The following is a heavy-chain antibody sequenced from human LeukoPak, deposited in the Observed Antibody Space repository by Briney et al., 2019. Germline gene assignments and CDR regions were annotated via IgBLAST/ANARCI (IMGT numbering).Heavy chain of an antibody. D-gene: IGHD5-18*01. CDR2: ISYDGRDK. CDR1: GFMFSSYG. Sequence: PGRSLRLSCAASGFMFSSYGMHWVRQAPGKGLEWVAVISYDGRDKFYADSVKGRFTISRDSSKNTLYLQMNSLRAEDTAVYYCARDLSGVTGYTYGRGIDYWGQGTLVTVSS. J-gene: IGHJ4*02. CDR3: ARDLSGVTGYTYGRGIDY. V-gene: IGHV3-30*03.